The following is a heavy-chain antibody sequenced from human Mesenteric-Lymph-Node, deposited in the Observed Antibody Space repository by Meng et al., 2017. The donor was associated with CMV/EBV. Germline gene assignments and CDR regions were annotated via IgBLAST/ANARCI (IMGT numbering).Heavy chain of an antibody. CDR3: ARDYYDFWGFYGMDV. Sequence: ASVKVSCKASGYTFTGYYMHWVRQAPGQGLEWMGWINPNSGGTNYAQKFQGRVTMTRDTSISTAYMELSSLRSDDTAVYFCARDYYDFWGFYGMDVWGQGTTVTVSS. V-gene: IGHV1-2*02. J-gene: IGHJ6*02. CDR1: GYTFTGYY. CDR2: INPNSGGT. D-gene: IGHD3-3*01.